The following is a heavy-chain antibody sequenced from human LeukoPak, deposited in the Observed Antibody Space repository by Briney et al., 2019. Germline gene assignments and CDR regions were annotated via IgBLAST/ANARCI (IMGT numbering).Heavy chain of an antibody. V-gene: IGHV4-59*01. CDR2: IYYSGST. CDR1: GGSISSYY. Sequence: SETLSLTCTVSGGSISSYYWSWIRQPPGKGLEWIGYIYYSGSTNYNPSLKSRVTISVDTSKNQFSLKLSSVTAADTAVYYCAKDLYDILTGYYMGDAFDIWGQGTMVTVS. D-gene: IGHD3-9*01. J-gene: IGHJ3*02. CDR3: AKDLYDILTGYYMGDAFDI.